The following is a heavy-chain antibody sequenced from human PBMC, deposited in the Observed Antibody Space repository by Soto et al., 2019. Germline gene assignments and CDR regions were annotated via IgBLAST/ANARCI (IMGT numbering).Heavy chain of an antibody. Sequence: QVHLVQSGAEVKKPGSSVKVSCKASGGTFSNYAISWVRQAPGQGLEWLGGIIPIFGVPNYAQRFQDRVSITADDSTGTAYMELGSLRAEDTAVYYCARELSVQTLLLVVDWCGQGNLVSVSS. CDR2: IIPIFGVP. D-gene: IGHD1-1*01. CDR3: ARELSVQTLLLVVDW. J-gene: IGHJ4*02. CDR1: GGTFSNYA. V-gene: IGHV1-69*12.